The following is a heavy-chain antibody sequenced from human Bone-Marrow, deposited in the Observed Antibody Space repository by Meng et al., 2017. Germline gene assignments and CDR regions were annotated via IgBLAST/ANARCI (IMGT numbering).Heavy chain of an antibody. CDR1: GGTFSSYA. D-gene: IGHD6-19*01. J-gene: IGHJ4*02. CDR2: IIPIFGTA. Sequence: SVKVSCKASGGTFSSYAISWVRHAPGQGLEWMGGIIPIFGTANYAQKFQGRVTITADKYTSTAYMELSSLRSEDTAVYYCAREEVEAGLYYFDYWGQGNLVTFSS. CDR3: AREEVEAGLYYFDY. V-gene: IGHV1-69*06.